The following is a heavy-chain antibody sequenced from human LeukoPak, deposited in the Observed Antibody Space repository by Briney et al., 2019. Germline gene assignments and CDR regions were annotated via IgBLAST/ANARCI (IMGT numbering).Heavy chain of an antibody. J-gene: IGHJ5*02. V-gene: IGHV1-18*01. CDR2: ITGYDANT. CDR3: ARGLYGDYVFDP. D-gene: IGHD4-17*01. Sequence: ASVKVSCKTSGYTLINYAISWVRQAPGQGLEWLGWITGYDANTKYAQKIQDRVTMTIDMSTSTAYMELRSLRSDDTAVYYCARGLYGDYVFDPWGQGTLVTVSS. CDR1: GYTLINYA.